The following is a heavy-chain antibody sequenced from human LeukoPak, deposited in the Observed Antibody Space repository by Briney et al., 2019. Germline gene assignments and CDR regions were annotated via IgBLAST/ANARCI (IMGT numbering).Heavy chain of an antibody. D-gene: IGHD4-17*01. V-gene: IGHV3-11*04. Sequence: GGSLRLSCAASGFTFSDYYMSWIRQAPGKGLEWVSYISSSGSTIYYADSVKGRFTISRDNAKNSLYLQMNSLRAEDTAVYYCARCNFHPYGDYLAGGGDFDYWGQGTLVTVSS. CDR3: ARCNFHPYGDYLAGGGDFDY. J-gene: IGHJ4*02. CDR1: GFTFSDYY. CDR2: ISSSGSTI.